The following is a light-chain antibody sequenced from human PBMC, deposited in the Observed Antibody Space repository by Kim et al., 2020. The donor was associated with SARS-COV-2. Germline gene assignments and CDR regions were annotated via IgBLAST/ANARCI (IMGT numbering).Light chain of an antibody. CDR2: DSA. V-gene: IGKV1-39*01. J-gene: IGKJ2*01. CDR3: QQSHDFPYT. CDR1: QYVSTS. Sequence: DIQMTQSPSSLSASVGDTVTITCQASQYVSTSLNWYRQKPGRAPQLLIYDSAALQSGVPSRLSGRRSGTDFTLTISGLQPEDFATYFCQQSHDFPYTFGPGTKLEI.